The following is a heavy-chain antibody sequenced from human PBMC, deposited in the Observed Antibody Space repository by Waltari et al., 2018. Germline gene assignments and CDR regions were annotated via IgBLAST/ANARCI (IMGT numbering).Heavy chain of an antibody. CDR3: ARVRTLSYFDY. V-gene: IGHV3-30-3*01. CDR1: GFTFSSYA. J-gene: IGHJ4*02. CDR2: RSYRGSNK. Sequence: QVQLVESGGGVVQPGRSLRLSCAASGFTFSSYAMHWVRQAPGKGLEWVAVRSYRGSNKYNADSVKGRFTISRDNSKNTLYLQMNGLRAEDTAVYYCARVRTLSYFDYWGQGTLVTVSS. D-gene: IGHD1-7*01.